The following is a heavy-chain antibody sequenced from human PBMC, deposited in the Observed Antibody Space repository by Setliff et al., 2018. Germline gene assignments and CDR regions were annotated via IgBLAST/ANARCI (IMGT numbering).Heavy chain of an antibody. V-gene: IGHV3-33*06. D-gene: IGHD2-2*01. Sequence: GGSLRLSCAASGLRFSNAWMTWVRQAPGKGLEWVAVIWYDGRNKYYADSVKGRFTISRDNSKNTLYLQMNSLRAEDTAVYYCAKMAGYCSSTSCSYYYYYMDVWGKGTTVTVSS. CDR1: GLRFSNAW. J-gene: IGHJ6*03. CDR2: IWYDGRNK. CDR3: AKMAGYCSSTSCSYYYYYMDV.